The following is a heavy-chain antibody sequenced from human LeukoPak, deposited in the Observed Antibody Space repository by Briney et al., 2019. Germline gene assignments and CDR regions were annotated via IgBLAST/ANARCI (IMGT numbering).Heavy chain of an antibody. CDR3: ARDVLEWLHRGDAFDI. D-gene: IGHD3-3*01. Sequence: QPGGSLRLSCAASGFTFGSYAIHWVRQAPGKGLEWVAVISYDGINKYYADSLKGRFTISRDNSKNTVYLQMNSLRAEDTAVYYCARDVLEWLHRGDAFDIWGQGTMVTVSS. CDR2: ISYDGINK. V-gene: IGHV3-30*04. CDR1: GFTFGSYA. J-gene: IGHJ3*02.